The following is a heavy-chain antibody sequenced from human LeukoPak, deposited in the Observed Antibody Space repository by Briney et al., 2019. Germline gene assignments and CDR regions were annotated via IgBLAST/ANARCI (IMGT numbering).Heavy chain of an antibody. CDR3: ARGPPYYDILTGYSGGEFDY. CDR2: MNPNSGNT. D-gene: IGHD3-9*01. V-gene: IGHV1-8*03. Sequence: ASVKVSCTASGYTFTSYDISWVRQATGQGLEWMGWMNPNSGNTGYAQKFQGRVTITRNTSISTAYMELSSLRSEDTAVYYCARGPPYYDILTGYSGGEFDYWGQGTLVTVSS. J-gene: IGHJ4*02. CDR1: GYTFTSYD.